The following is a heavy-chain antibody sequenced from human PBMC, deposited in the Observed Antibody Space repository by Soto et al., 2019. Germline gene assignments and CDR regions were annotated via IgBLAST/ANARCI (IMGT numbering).Heavy chain of an antibody. CDR2: ISYDGSNK. J-gene: IGHJ6*02. CDR1: GFTFSSYA. V-gene: IGHV3-30-3*01. D-gene: IGHD1-26*01. CDR3: ARGKYSGSPNYYYGMDV. Sequence: GGSLRLSCAASGFTFSSYAIHWVRQAPGKGLEWVAVISYDGSNKYYADSVKGRFTISRDNSKNTLYLQMNSLRAEDTAVYYCARGKYSGSPNYYYGMDVWGQGTTVTVSS.